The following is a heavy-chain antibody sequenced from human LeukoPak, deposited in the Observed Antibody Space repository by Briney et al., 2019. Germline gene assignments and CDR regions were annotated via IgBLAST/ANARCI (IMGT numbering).Heavy chain of an antibody. CDR3: AKGVYMDY. CDR1: GFTFSSYG. CDR2: ISYDGSNK. D-gene: IGHD1-1*01. Sequence: GGSLRLSCAASGFTFSSYGMHWVRQAPGKGLEWVAVISYDGSNKYYADSVKGRFTISRDNSKNTLYLQMNSLRAEDTAVYFCAKGVYMDYWGQGTLVTVSS. J-gene: IGHJ4*02. V-gene: IGHV3-30*18.